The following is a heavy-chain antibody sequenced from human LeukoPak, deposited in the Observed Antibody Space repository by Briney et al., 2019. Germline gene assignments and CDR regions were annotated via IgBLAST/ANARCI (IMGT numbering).Heavy chain of an antibody. CDR3: AKDQGRAYGYAFDI. J-gene: IGHJ3*02. V-gene: IGHV3-30*18. Sequence: GGSLRLSCLTSGFTFSTNAMSWVRQAPGKGLEWVAVISYDGSNKYYADSVKGRFTTSRDNSKNTLYLQMNSLRAEDTAVYYCAKDQGRAYGYAFDIWGQGTMVTVSS. CDR1: GFTFSTNA. D-gene: IGHD6-13*01. CDR2: ISYDGSNK.